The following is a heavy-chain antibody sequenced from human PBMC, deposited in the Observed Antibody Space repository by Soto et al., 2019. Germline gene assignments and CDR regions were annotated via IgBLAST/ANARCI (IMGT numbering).Heavy chain of an antibody. CDR2: IYHSGST. V-gene: IGHV4-4*02. CDR3: AGAVTQYYFDY. D-gene: IGHD4-17*01. CDR1: SGSISSSNW. J-gene: IGHJ4*02. Sequence: SETLSLTCAVSSGSISSSNWWSWVRQPPGKGLEWIGEIYHSGSTNYNPSLKSRVTISVDKSKNQFSLKLSSVTAADTAVYYCAGAVTQYYFDYWGQGTLVTVSS.